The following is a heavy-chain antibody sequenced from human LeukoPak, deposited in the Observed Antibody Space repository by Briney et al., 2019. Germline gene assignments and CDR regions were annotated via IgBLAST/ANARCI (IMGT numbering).Heavy chain of an antibody. Sequence: ASVKVSCKASGYTFTSYYMHCVRQAPGQGLEWMGWINPNSGGTNYAQKFQGRVTMTRDTSISTAYMELSRLRSDDTAVYYCARTYSSSFVYYFDYWGQGTLVTVSS. D-gene: IGHD6-6*01. J-gene: IGHJ4*02. CDR1: GYTFTSYY. V-gene: IGHV1-2*02. CDR2: INPNSGGT. CDR3: ARTYSSSFVYYFDY.